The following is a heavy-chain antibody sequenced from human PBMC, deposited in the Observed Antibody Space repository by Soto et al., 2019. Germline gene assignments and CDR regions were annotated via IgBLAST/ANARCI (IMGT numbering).Heavy chain of an antibody. J-gene: IGHJ6*02. D-gene: IGHD2-15*01. CDR1: GGSISSSNYY. CDR3: ARGGYCSGASCAYMGHYYDYRMDV. CDR2: IYYSGST. V-gene: IGHV4-39*01. Sequence: QLQLQESGPGLVKPSETLSRTCTVSGGSISSSNYYWGWIRKPPGKGLEWIGSIYYSGSTYYNPSLKSRVPISVDTSKTQFVLKQSSVTAADTAMYYCARGGYCSGASCAYMGHYYDYRMDVWGQGTTVTVSS.